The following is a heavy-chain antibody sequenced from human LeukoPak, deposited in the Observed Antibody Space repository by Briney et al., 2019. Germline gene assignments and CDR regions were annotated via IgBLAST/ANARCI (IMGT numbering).Heavy chain of an antibody. D-gene: IGHD3-22*01. CDR1: GFTFSSYS. CDR3: ATGGVHYYDTSADY. Sequence: PGGSLRLSCAASGFTFSSYSMNWVRQAPGKGLEWVSSISSSSSYIYYADSVKGRFTISRGNAKNSLYLEMNSLRGEDTAVYFCATGGVHYYDTSADYWGQGTLVTVSS. V-gene: IGHV3-21*01. J-gene: IGHJ4*02. CDR2: ISSSSSYI.